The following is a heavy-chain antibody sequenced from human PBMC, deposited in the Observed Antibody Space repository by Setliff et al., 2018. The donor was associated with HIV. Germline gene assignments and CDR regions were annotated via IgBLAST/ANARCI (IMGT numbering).Heavy chain of an antibody. J-gene: IGHJ4*02. CDR1: GGSFSDYF. V-gene: IGHV4-4*08. CDR2: IHSSGST. Sequence: SETLSLTCAVSGGSFSDYFWSWLRQPPGKGLEWIGYIHSSGSTIYSASLKSRVSISVDTSKNQVSLRLSSVTAADTAVYYCARDDDKLFDYWGQGALVTVSS. D-gene: IGHD3-22*01. CDR3: ARDDDKLFDY.